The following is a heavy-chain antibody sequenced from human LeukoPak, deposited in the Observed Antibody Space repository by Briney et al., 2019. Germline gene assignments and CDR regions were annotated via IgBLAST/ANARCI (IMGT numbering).Heavy chain of an antibody. CDR1: GYTFTHHG. CDR3: ARHFYGSGTYYHFDY. CDR2: ISCYNGDT. V-gene: IGHV1-18*01. J-gene: IGHJ4*02. Sequence: GASVKVSCKASGYTFTHHGISWVRQAPGQGLEWMGWISCYNGDTIYAQNVQGRVTMTTDASARTAYIEVRNLRSDDTAVYYCARHFYGSGTYYHFDYWGQGTLVTVSS. D-gene: IGHD3-10*01.